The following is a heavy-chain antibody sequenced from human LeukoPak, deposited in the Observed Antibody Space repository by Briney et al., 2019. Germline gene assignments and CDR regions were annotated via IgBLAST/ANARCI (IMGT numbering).Heavy chain of an antibody. CDR2: IYHSGST. J-gene: IGHJ4*02. CDR1: GYSISSGYY. V-gene: IGHV4-38-2*02. Sequence: SETLSLTCTVSGYSISSGYYWGWIRQPPGKGLEWIGSIYHSGSTYYNPSLKSRVTMSVDTSKNQFSLKLSSVTAADTAVYYCATHSGSYYSDYWGQGTLVTVSS. D-gene: IGHD1-26*01. CDR3: ATHSGSYYSDY.